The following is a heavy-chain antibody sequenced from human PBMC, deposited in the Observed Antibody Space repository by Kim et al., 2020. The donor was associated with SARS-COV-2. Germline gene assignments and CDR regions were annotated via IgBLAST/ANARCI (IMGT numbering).Heavy chain of an antibody. J-gene: IGHJ4*02. D-gene: IGHD3-10*01. CDR2: YI. CDR3: TRDSSMVRFGY. Sequence: YIYCAASVKGRFTSTKDNAKNTVYLQMNSLRAEDTAVYYCTRDSSMVRFGYWGQGTLVTVSS. V-gene: IGHV3-21*06.